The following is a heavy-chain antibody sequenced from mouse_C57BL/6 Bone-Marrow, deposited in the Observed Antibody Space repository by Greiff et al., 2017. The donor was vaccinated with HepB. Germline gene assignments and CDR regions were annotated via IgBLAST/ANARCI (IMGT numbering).Heavy chain of an antibody. J-gene: IGHJ3*01. D-gene: IGHD2-2*01. V-gene: IGHV5-6*01. CDR2: ISSGGSYT. Sequence: EVHLVESGGDLVKPGGSLKLSCAASGFTFSSYGMSWVRQTPDKRLEWVATISSGGSYTYYPDSVKGRFTISRDNAKNTLYLQMSSLKSEDTAMYYCARLWLRREAWFAYWGQGTLVTVSA. CDR1: GFTFSSYG. CDR3: ARLWLRREAWFAY.